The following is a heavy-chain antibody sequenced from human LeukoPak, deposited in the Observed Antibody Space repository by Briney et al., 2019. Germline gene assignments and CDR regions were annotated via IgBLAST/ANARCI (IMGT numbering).Heavy chain of an antibody. V-gene: IGHV3-53*01. CDR3: ARDPLGDGMDV. CDR2: IYSDGST. Sequence: GGSLRLSCAASGFTVSSNYMTWVRQAPGKGLEWLSVIYSDGSTFYADSVKGRFTISRDNSKNTLYLQMNSLRAEDTAVYYCARDPLGDGMDVWGQGTTVTVSS. J-gene: IGHJ6*02. CDR1: GFTVSSNY.